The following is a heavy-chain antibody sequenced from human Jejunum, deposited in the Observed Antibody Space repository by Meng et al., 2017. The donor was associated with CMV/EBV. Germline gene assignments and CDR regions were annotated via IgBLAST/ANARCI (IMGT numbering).Heavy chain of an antibody. V-gene: IGHV4-39*07. CDR2: SFSSGST. J-gene: IGHJ4*02. Sequence: TVAGGSISSSSYYWGWVRQPPGKGLEWIGASFSSGSTGYDPSLEGRVIISVDTSKNQFSLILTSVTAADTAVYYCARRERGTMLDYWGQGTVVTVSS. CDR1: GGSISSSSYY. D-gene: IGHD5-24*01. CDR3: ARRERGTMLDY.